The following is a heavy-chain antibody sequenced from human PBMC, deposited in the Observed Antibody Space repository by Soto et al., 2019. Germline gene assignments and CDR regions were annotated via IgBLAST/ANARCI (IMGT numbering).Heavy chain of an antibody. J-gene: IGHJ4*02. CDR3: ARHAGYSSGWYEE. V-gene: IGHV4-59*08. D-gene: IGHD6-19*01. Sequence: QVQLQESGPGLVKPSETLSLTCTVSGGSISSYYWSWIRQPPGKGLEWIGYIYYSGSTNYNPSLKSRVXXSXDXXKNQFSLKLSSVTAADTAVYYCARHAGYSSGWYEEWGQGTLVTVSS. CDR1: GGSISSYY. CDR2: IYYSGST.